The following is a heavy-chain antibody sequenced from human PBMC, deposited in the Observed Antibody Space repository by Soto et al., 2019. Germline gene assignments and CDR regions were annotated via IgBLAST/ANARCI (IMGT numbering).Heavy chain of an antibody. CDR1: GGTFSTYI. D-gene: IGHD3-3*01. J-gene: IGHJ3*01. Sequence: QVQLVQSGAEVRKPGSSVKVSCKAPGGTFSTYIISWVRQAPGQGLEWMGRIIPIPDITNYAQKCQARVTVTADRSTSTAYMQLTSLKSQDMAVYYCARDRITTPGDAFDLWGQGTMVTVSS. CDR2: IIPIPDIT. V-gene: IGHV1-69*08. CDR3: ARDRITTPGDAFDL.